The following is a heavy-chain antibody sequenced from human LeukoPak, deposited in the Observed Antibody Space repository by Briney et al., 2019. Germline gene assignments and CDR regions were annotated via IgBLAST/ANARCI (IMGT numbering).Heavy chain of an antibody. CDR1: GYSFSSYW. Sequence: KRGESLKISCKASGYSFSSYWIGWLRQMPGKGLEWMGIIYPGDSDTRYSPSFRGQVTISADKSINTAYLQWNSLKASDTAMYYCAXQADYNLLTGYYKGHLDXXGQGXXXTV. CDR3: AXQADYNLLTGYYKGHLDX. D-gene: IGHD3-9*01. V-gene: IGHV5-51*01. CDR2: IYPGDSDT. J-gene: IGHJ4*02.